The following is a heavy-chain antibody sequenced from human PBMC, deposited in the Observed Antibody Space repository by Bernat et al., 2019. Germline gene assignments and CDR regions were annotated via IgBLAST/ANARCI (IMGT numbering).Heavy chain of an antibody. D-gene: IGHD6-13*01. J-gene: IGHJ4*02. CDR3: AREDSSSWYSRVAY. CDR1: GYTFTSYA. CDR2: INAGNGNT. V-gene: IGHV1-3*01. Sequence: QVQLVQSGAEVKKPGASVKVSCKASGYTFTSYAMHWVRQAPGQRLEWMGWINAGNGNTKYSQKFQGRVTITRDTSASTAYMELSSLRSEDTAVYYCAREDSSSWYSRVAYWGQGTLVTVSS.